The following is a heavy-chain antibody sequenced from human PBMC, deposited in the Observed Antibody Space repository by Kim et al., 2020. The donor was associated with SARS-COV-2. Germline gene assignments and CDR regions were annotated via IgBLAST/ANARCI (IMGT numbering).Heavy chain of an antibody. CDR2: IYYSGST. J-gene: IGHJ5*02. CDR3: ARHYGDYLNWFDP. V-gene: IGHV4-39*01. CDR1: GGSISSSSYY. Sequence: SETLSLTCTVSGGSISSSSYYWGWIRQPPGKGLEWIGSIYYSGSTYYNPSLKSRVTISVDTSKNQFSLKLSSVTAADTAVYYCARHYGDYLNWFDPWGQGTLVTVSS. D-gene: IGHD4-17*01.